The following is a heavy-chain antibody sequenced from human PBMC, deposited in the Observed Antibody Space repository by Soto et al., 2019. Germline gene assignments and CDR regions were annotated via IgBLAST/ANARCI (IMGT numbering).Heavy chain of an antibody. D-gene: IGHD4-17*01. CDR2: ISYDGSKK. Sequence: QVQLVESGGGVVQPGRSLRLSCVASGFSFSSYAVHWVRQAPGKGLDGVALISYDGSKKYYAESVKGRFSISRDNSNNQFYIKMNSLRNEDTAVYYCARGVTLTTLNAADWDEGTLVTVSS. CDR1: GFSFSSYA. CDR3: ARGVTLTTLNAAD. V-gene: IGHV3-30-3*01. J-gene: IGHJ4*02.